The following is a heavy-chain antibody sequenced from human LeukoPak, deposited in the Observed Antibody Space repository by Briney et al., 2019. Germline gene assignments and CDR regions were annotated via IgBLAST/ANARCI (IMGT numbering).Heavy chain of an antibody. J-gene: IGHJ4*02. V-gene: IGHV3-30*18. CDR2: ISYDGSNK. CDR3: AKDGSSGCLDY. D-gene: IGHD6-25*01. CDR1: GLTFSSYG. Sequence: GGSLRLSCAASGLTFSSYGMHWVRHAPGKGLEWVAVISYDGSNKYYADSVKGRFTISRDNSKNTLYLQMNSLRAEDTAVYYCAKDGSSGCLDYWGQGTLVTVSS.